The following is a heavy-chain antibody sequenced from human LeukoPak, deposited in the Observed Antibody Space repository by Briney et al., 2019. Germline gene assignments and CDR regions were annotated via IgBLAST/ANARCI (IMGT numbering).Heavy chain of an antibody. J-gene: IGHJ3*02. CDR3: ARVRHYYDSSGRGGAFDI. D-gene: IGHD3-22*01. V-gene: IGHV4-34*01. CDR2: INHSGST. Sequence: SETLSLTCTVYGGSFSGYCWSWIRQPPGKGLGWVGEINHSGSTNYNPSLKSRVTISVDKSKNQFSLKLSSVTAADTAVYYCARVRHYYDSSGRGGAFDIWGQGTMVTVSS. CDR1: GGSFSGYC.